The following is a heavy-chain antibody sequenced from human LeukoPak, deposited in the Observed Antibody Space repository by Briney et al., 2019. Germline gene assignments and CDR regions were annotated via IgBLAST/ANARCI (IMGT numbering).Heavy chain of an antibody. CDR3: GRDPNGNYVGAFEF. CDR2: QTANSDDT. V-gene: IGHV3-23*01. D-gene: IGHD4-17*01. CDR1: GFAFSAYA. J-gene: IGHJ3*01. Sequence: GGSLRLSCTASGFAFSAYAMAWVRQVPGKGLEWVSSQTANSDDTTYADSVRGRFTMSRDNSKNSLYLQMNNLRAEDTATYYCGRDPNGNYVGAFEFWGQGTLVTVSS.